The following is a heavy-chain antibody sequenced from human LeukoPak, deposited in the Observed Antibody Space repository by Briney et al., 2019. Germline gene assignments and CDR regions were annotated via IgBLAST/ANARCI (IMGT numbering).Heavy chain of an antibody. D-gene: IGHD1-26*01. CDR3: AKEWPWEYFYYGMNV. Sequence: GGSLRLSCAASGFSFSNYGMHWVRQAPGKGLEWVAIISYDGSNKYYADSVKGRFTISRDNSKNTLYLQMNSLRAEDTAVYYCAKEWPWEYFYYGMNVWGRGTTVTVSS. CDR2: ISYDGSNK. CDR1: GFSFSNYG. J-gene: IGHJ6*02. V-gene: IGHV3-30*18.